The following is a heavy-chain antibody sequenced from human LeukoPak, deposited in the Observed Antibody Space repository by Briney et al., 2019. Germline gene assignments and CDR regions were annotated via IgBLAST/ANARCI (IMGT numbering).Heavy chain of an antibody. CDR2: IRSGGDAI. V-gene: IGHV3-48*03. CDR1: AFTFRSYE. J-gene: IGHJ6*02. D-gene: IGHD3-3*01. Sequence: GGFLRLSCAASAFTFRSYEMNWVRQAPGKGLEWLSYIRSGGDAIYYANSVKGRFTISRDNAKESVYLQMNSLRAEDTAVYYCARSPEWHSGMDVWGQGTTVTVSS. CDR3: ARSPEWHSGMDV.